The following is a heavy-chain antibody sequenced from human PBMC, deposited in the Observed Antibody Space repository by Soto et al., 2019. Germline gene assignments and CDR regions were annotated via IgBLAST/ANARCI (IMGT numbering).Heavy chain of an antibody. D-gene: IGHD3-10*01. CDR2: IYYSGST. Sequence: QVQLQESGPGLVKPSETLSLTCTVSGGSISSYYWSWIRQPPGKGLEWIGYIYYSGSTNYNPSLKSRAPVSVDTSKTQSSLKPSSVTAADTAVYYCARGGEDYHRHYMGVWGKGTTVTVSS. CDR3: ARGGEDYHRHYMGV. J-gene: IGHJ6*03. CDR1: GGSISSYY. V-gene: IGHV4-59*01.